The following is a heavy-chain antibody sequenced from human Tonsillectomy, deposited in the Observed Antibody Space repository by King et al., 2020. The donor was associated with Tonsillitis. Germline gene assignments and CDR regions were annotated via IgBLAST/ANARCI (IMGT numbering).Heavy chain of an antibody. Sequence: QLQESGPGVVKPAETLSLTCSVSGDSISSTDHYWAWIRQPPGKGPEWIGYMYYRGTIFSNPSLKSRVTISGGTSENRFSLKLSSVTAADTAVYFCARYVSGTFDDWGQGALVTVSS. V-gene: IGHV4-39*01. D-gene: IGHD1-26*01. CDR3: ARYVSGTFDD. CDR1: GDSISSTDHY. J-gene: IGHJ4*02. CDR2: MYYRGTI.